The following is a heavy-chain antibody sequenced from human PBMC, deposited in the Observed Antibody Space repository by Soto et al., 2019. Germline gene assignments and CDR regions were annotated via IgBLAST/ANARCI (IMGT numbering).Heavy chain of an antibody. Sequence: GESLKISCKGSGYSFTSYWIGWVRQMPGKGLEWMGTIYPGDSDTRYSPSFQGQVTISADKSISTAYLQWSSLKASDTAMYYCARLTQQLVLLHAFDIWGQGTMVTVSS. CDR1: GYSFTSYW. V-gene: IGHV5-51*01. J-gene: IGHJ3*02. CDR2: IYPGDSDT. CDR3: ARLTQQLVLLHAFDI. D-gene: IGHD6-6*01.